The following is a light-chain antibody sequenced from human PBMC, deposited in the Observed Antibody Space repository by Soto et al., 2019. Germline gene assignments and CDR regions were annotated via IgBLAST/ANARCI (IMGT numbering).Light chain of an antibody. CDR3: QQSYSTPRT. V-gene: IGKV1-39*01. CDR1: QSISSY. CDR2: AAS. Sequence: DIQMTQSPSSLSASVGDRVTITCRASQSISSYLNWYQQKPGKAPKLLIYAASSLQSGVPSRFSGSGSGTHFTLTISSLQPEDFATYYCQQSYSTPRTFGQGTRLEIK. J-gene: IGKJ5*01.